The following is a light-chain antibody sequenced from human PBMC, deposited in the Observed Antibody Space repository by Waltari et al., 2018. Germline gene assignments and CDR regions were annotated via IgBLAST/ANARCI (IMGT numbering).Light chain of an antibody. CDR1: TGILDGSNNRNS. Sequence: DIVMTQSPDSLAVSLGERATINCKSSTGILDGSNNRNSLAWYQQKPGQSPNLLIYWASTRESGVPDRFSGSGSGTDFSLTISSLQAEDVAVYYCQQYYRVPLTFGGGTKIEIK. CDR3: QQYYRVPLT. J-gene: IGKJ4*01. V-gene: IGKV4-1*01. CDR2: WAS.